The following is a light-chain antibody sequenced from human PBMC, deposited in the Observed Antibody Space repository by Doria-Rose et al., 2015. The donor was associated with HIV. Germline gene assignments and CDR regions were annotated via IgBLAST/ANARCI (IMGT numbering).Light chain of an antibody. CDR2: DVT. CDR3: SSYTSGTSFV. J-gene: IGLJ2*01. CDR1: SSDVGYYKY. Sequence: SITISCTGTSSDVGYYKYVSWYQQYPGKAPKLIISDVTKRPSGVSDRFSGSKSGNTASLTISGLQAEDEAEYFCSSYTSGTSFVFGGGTKLTV. V-gene: IGLV2-14*03.